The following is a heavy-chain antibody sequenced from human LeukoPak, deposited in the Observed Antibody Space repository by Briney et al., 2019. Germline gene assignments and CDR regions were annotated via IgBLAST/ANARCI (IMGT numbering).Heavy chain of an antibody. D-gene: IGHD3-22*01. CDR2: ISPIFGTA. V-gene: IGHV1-69*05. J-gene: IGHJ4*02. CDR3: AREFGLWGGDSSGYSV. Sequence: ASVKVSCKASGGTFSSYAISWVRQAPGQGLEWMGRISPIFGTANYAQKFQGRVTITTDESASTAYMELSSLRSEDTAVYYCAREFGLWGGDSSGYSVWGQGTLVTVPS. CDR1: GGTFSSYA.